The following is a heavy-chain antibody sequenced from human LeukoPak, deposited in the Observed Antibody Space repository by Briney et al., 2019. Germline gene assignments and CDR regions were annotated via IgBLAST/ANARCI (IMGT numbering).Heavy chain of an antibody. CDR2: ISAYNGNT. D-gene: IGHD3-10*01. V-gene: IGHV1-18*01. CDR1: GYTFTSYG. CDR3: ARCMVRGANRGYYYYGMDV. Sequence: ASVKVSCKASGYTFTSYGISWVRQPPGQGLEWMGWISAYNGNTNYAQKLQGRVTMTTDTSTSTAYMELRSLRSDDTAVYYCARCMVRGANRGYYYYGMDVWGQGTTVTVSS. J-gene: IGHJ6*02.